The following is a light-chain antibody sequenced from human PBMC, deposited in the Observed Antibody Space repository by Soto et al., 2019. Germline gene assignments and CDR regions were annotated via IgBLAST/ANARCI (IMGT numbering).Light chain of an antibody. J-gene: IGKJ1*01. CDR1: QDIRND. V-gene: IGKV1-6*01. Sequence: IQMTQSPSSLSVSVRDRVTITCRASQDIRNDLHWYQQKPGEAPNLLIYAATTFQSGVPSRFSGSGSGTHFTLNISSLQPEDLATYFCLQDNSYPWTFGQGTKVDIK. CDR2: AAT. CDR3: LQDNSYPWT.